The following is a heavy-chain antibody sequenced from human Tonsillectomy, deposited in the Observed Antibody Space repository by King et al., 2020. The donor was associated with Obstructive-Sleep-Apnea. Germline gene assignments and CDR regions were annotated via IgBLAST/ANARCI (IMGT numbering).Heavy chain of an antibody. D-gene: IGHD2-21*02. Sequence: VQLVQSGAEVKKPGSSVKVSCKASGGTFSSYAISWVRQAPGQGLEWMGGIIPIFGTANYAQRFQGRVTITADESTSTAYMGLSSLRSEETAVYYCSLMVYAVTAIRHFDYWGQGTLVTVSS. CDR3: SLMVYAVTAIRHFDY. J-gene: IGHJ4*02. CDR2: IIPIFGTA. CDR1: GGTFSSYA. V-gene: IGHV1-69*12.